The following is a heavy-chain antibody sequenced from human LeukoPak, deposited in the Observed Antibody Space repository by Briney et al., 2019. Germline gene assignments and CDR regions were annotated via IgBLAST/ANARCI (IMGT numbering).Heavy chain of an antibody. CDR2: ICSGGST. D-gene: IGHD7-27*01. V-gene: IGHV3-53*01. CDR3: ARGKVAPTLGYYCYYMDV. Sequence: QPGGSLRLSCAASGFIFSTYAMSWFRQAPGKGLEGVSVICSGGSTYYADSVKGRFTISRDNSKNTLYLQMNSLRAEVTAVYYCARGKVAPTLGYYCYYMDVWGKGTTVTVSS. J-gene: IGHJ6*03. CDR1: GFIFSTYA.